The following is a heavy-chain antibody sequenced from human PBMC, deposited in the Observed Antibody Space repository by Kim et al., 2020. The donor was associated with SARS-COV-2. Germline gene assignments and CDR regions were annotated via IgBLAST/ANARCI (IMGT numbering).Heavy chain of an antibody. J-gene: IGHJ5*02. CDR3: AKDLSPRITMVRGVIPWFDP. CDR1: GFTFSSYA. V-gene: IGHV3-23*01. CDR2: ISGSGGST. Sequence: GGSLRLSCAASGFTFSSYAMSWVRQAPGKGLEWVSAISGSGGSTYYADSVKGRFTISRDNSKNTLYLQMNSLRAEDTAVYYCAKDLSPRITMVRGVIPWFDPWGQGTLVTVSS. D-gene: IGHD3-10*01.